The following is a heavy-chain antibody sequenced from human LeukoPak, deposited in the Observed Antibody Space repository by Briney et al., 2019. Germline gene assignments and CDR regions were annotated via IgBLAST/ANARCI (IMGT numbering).Heavy chain of an antibody. Sequence: TGGSLRLSCAASGFTFSSYAMHWVRQPPGKGLEWIGEIYHSGSTNYNPSLKSRVTISVDKSKNQFSLKLSSVTAADTAVYYCARDLAAADLWGQGTLVTVSS. CDR1: GFTFSSYA. J-gene: IGHJ4*02. CDR3: ARDLAAADL. CDR2: IYHSGST. V-gene: IGHV4-4*02. D-gene: IGHD6-13*01.